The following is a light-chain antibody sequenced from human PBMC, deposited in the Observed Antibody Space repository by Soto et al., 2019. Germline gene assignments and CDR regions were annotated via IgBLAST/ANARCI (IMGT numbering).Light chain of an antibody. J-gene: IGLJ2*01. Sequence: QSALTQPASVSGSPGQSITISCTGTSSDVGGYNYVSWYQQHPGKAPKLMIYDVSNRPSGVSNRFSGSKSGNTASLTISGLQAEDEADYYCSSYTSSSTVVFSGGIKVTVL. CDR2: DVS. V-gene: IGLV2-14*01. CDR3: SSYTSSSTVV. CDR1: SSDVGGYNY.